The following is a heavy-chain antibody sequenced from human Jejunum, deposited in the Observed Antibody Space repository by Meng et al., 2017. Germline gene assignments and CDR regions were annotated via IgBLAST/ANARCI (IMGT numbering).Heavy chain of an antibody. V-gene: IGHV4-61*08. J-gene: IGHJ4*02. CDR1: GGSVISVAYY. CDR2: IYYSGVT. D-gene: IGHD6-6*01. Sequence: QGPVRGPGPRLLMPSAPLSLTSTVSGGSVISVAYYWTWIRQPPGKGLEWIGYIYYSGVTTYSPSLNSRVPISIDTAKNQVSLKVSSVTAADTAVYYCAHSSSSSSFGFDYWGQGTLVTVSS. CDR3: AHSSSSSSFGFDY.